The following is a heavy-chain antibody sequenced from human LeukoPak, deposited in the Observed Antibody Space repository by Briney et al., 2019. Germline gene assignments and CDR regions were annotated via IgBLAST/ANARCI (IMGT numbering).Heavy chain of an antibody. Sequence: GGSLRLSCAFSGFTFSNYAMSWVRQAPGKGLEWVSYIGSSGSNRYYADSVKGRFTISRDNAKNSLYLQMSSLRAEDTAVYYCARRGDLLDYWGQGTLVTVSS. V-gene: IGHV3-11*01. J-gene: IGHJ4*02. CDR1: GFTFSNYA. D-gene: IGHD3-16*01. CDR2: IGSSGSNR. CDR3: ARRGDLLDY.